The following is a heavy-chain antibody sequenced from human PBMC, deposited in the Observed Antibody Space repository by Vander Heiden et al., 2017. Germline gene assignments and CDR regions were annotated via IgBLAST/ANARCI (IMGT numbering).Heavy chain of an antibody. Sequence: DVQLVGSGGGVVQPGGTLQLPCPASGFTFSGSAMHWVRQASGKGLEWVGRIRSKANSYATAYAASVKGRFTISRDDSKSTAYLQMNSLKTEDAAVYYCTRDGTGVTSYGMDVWGQGTTVTVSS. V-gene: IGHV3-73*02. CDR3: TRDGTGVTSYGMDV. CDR2: IRSKANSYAT. J-gene: IGHJ6*02. CDR1: GFTFSGSA. D-gene: IGHD2-2*01.